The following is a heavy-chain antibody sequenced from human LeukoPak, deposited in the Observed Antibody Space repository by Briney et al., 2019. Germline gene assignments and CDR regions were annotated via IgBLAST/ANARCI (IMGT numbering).Heavy chain of an antibody. Sequence: GGSLRLSCAASGFIFSNYWMNWVRQAPGKGLEWVANIKQDGSEKYYVDSVKGRFTISRDNAENSLYLQMNSLRPEDTAVYYCARCGYYDSSGYYPLYFDYWGQGTLVAVSS. CDR1: GFIFSNYW. V-gene: IGHV3-7*01. D-gene: IGHD3-22*01. CDR3: ARCGYYDSSGYYPLYFDY. J-gene: IGHJ4*02. CDR2: IKQDGSEK.